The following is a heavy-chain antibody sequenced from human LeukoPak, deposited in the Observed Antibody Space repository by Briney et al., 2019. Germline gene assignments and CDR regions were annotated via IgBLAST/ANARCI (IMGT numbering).Heavy chain of an antibody. Sequence: PGGSLKLSCAASGFTFSSYWMHWVRQAPGKGLVWVSRINSDGSSTSYADSVKGRFTISRDNAKNTLYLQMNSLRAEDTAVYYCARDHDFWSGLVDYWGQGTLVTVSS. J-gene: IGHJ4*02. CDR3: ARDHDFWSGLVDY. CDR2: INSDGSST. D-gene: IGHD3-3*01. CDR1: GFTFSSYW. V-gene: IGHV3-74*01.